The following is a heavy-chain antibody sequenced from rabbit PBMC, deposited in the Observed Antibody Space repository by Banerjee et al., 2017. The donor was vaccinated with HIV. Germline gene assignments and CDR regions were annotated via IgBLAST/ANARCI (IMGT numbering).Heavy chain of an antibody. CDR1: GIDFSSYG. D-gene: IGHD8-1*01. Sequence: QLVESGGGLVTLGGSLKLSCKASGIDFSSYGISWVRQAPGKGLEWIGIIYAGKGSTDYASWVNGRFTISSDNAQNTVDLQMNSLTAADTATYFCARKEWYAGNGYPGLWGQGTLVTVS. J-gene: IGHJ4*01. V-gene: IGHV1S7*01. CDR3: ARKEWYAGNGYPGL. CDR2: IYAGKGST.